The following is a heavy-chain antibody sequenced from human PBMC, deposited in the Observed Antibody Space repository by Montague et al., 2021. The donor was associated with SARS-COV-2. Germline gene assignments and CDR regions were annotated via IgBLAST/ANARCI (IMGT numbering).Heavy chain of an antibody. CDR2: IYNGGGT. CDR1: GDSIRNSDYS. CDR3: ATRTRYPQNDFGF. V-gene: IGHV4-39*01. Sequence: SETLSLTCTVSGDSIRNSDYSWGWVRQPPGSGLEWIGNIYNGGGTFYNPSLKSRVTIFVDTSKNQFSLKLSSVTAADTAVYYCATRTRYPQNDFGFWGQGTLVTVSS. J-gene: IGHJ4*02. D-gene: IGHD1-14*01.